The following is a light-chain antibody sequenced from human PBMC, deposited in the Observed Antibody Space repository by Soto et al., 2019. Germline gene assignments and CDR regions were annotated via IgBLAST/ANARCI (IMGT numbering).Light chain of an antibody. CDR2: DAS. Sequence: DIQMTQSPSTLSASVGDRVSISCRASQSLDKWLAWYQQKPGEAPKLLVYDASNMESGVSSRFTGSGSGTEFTLTISRLQPDDFATYYCQQYTRYPYTFGQGTKLEIK. CDR3: QQYTRYPYT. J-gene: IGKJ2*01. V-gene: IGKV1-5*01. CDR1: QSLDKW.